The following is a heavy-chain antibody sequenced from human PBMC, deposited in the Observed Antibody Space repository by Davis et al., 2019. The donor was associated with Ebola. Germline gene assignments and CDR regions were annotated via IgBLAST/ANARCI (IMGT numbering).Heavy chain of an antibody. J-gene: IGHJ5*02. V-gene: IGHV1-2*06. D-gene: IGHD6-6*01. CDR1: GYTFTGYY. CDR2: INPNSGGT. Sequence: ASVKVSCKASGYTFTGYYMHWVRQAPGQGLEWMGRINPNSGGTNYAQKFQGRVTMTRDTSISTAYMELSRLRSDDTAVYYCARSEELVPYWFDPWGQGTLVTVSS. CDR3: ARSEELVPYWFDP.